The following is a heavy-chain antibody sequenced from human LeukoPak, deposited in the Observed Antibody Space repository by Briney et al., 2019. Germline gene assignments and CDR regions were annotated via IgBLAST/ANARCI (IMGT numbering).Heavy chain of an antibody. CDR2: ISSSSSTI. V-gene: IGHV3-48*04. CDR3: ARLNGDYEDYFDY. J-gene: IGHJ4*02. Sequence: PGGSLRLSCAASGFTFSSYSMNWVRQAPGKGLEWVSYISSSSSTIYYADSVKGRFTISRDNAKNSLYLQMNSLRAEDTAVYYCARLNGDYEDYFDYWGQGTLVTVSS. CDR1: GFTFSSYS. D-gene: IGHD4-17*01.